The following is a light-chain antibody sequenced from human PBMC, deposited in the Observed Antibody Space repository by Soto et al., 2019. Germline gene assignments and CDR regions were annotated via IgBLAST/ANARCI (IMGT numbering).Light chain of an antibody. CDR1: SSDVGGYNY. V-gene: IGLV2-14*03. J-gene: IGLJ3*02. CDR3: SSYTTSNTLE. Sequence: QSVLTQPASVSGSPGQSITISCTGTSSDVGGYNYVSWYQQHPGKAPKLMIYDVSHRPSGVSTRFSGSKSGNTASLTISGLQAEDEADYYCSSYTTSNTLEFGGGTSSPS. CDR2: DVS.